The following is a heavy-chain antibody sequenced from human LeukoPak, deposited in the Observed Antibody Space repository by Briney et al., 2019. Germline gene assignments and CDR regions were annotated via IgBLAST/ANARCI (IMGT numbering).Heavy chain of an antibody. CDR2: ISGSGGST. CDR3: ARRLEWLPNDY. Sequence: PGGSLRLSCAASGFTFSSYAMSWVRQAPGRGLEWVSTISGSGGSTYYADSVKGRFTISRDNSRTTLYLQMNSLRAEDTALYYCARRLEWLPNDYWGQGTLVTVSS. J-gene: IGHJ4*02. D-gene: IGHD3-3*01. V-gene: IGHV3-23*01. CDR1: GFTFSSYA.